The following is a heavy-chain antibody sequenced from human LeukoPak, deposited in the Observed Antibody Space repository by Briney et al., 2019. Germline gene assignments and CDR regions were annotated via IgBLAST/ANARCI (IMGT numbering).Heavy chain of an antibody. V-gene: IGHV7-4-1*02. Sequence: SVKVSFKASGYTFSSYAMNWVRQAPGQGLEWMGWINTNTGNPTHAQGFTGRFVFSLDTSVSTAYLQISSLQAEDTAVYYCARSNNDGDYLGVGFDYWGQGTLVTVSS. CDR2: INTNTGNP. D-gene: IGHD4-17*01. CDR1: GYTFSSYA. J-gene: IGHJ4*02. CDR3: ARSNNDGDYLGVGFDY.